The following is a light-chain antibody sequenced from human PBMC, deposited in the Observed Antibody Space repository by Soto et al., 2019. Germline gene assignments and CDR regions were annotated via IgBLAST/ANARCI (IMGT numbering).Light chain of an antibody. CDR1: QDITNY. J-gene: IGKJ4*01. Sequence: DIQMTQSPSSLSASVGDRVTVTCQASQDITNYLSWYQQKPGKAPKLLISDASNLEIGVPSRFSGRGSGTDFSLTINNLQPEDFATYFCQQYDDLPLTCGGGTKVEVK. CDR3: QQYDDLPLT. CDR2: DAS. V-gene: IGKV1-33*01.